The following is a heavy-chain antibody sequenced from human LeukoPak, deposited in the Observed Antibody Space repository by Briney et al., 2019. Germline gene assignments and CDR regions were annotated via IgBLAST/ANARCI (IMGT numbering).Heavy chain of an antibody. CDR3: ARVGGSYSGGRIFDY. Sequence: SETLSLTCTVSGGSISSSSYYWGWIRQTPRKGLEWIGSIYYKGSTYYNPSLKSRGTISLDTSNNLFSLKLNSVTAADTAVYYCARVGGSYSGGRIFDYWGQGTLVTVSS. J-gene: IGHJ4*02. CDR2: IYYKGST. CDR1: GGSISSSSYY. D-gene: IGHD1-26*01. V-gene: IGHV4-39*07.